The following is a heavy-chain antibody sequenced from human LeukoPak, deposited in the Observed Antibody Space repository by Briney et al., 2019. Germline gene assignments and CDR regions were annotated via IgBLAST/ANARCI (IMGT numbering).Heavy chain of an antibody. CDR2: INHSGST. Sequence: SETLSLTCAVYGGSFSGYYWSWIRQPPGKGLEWIGEINHSGSTNYNPSLKSRVTISVDTSKNQFSLKLSSVTAADTAVYYCARVDGDYGKGFDPWGQGTLVTVSS. V-gene: IGHV4-34*01. CDR3: ARVDGDYGKGFDP. CDR1: GGSFSGYY. J-gene: IGHJ5*02. D-gene: IGHD4-17*01.